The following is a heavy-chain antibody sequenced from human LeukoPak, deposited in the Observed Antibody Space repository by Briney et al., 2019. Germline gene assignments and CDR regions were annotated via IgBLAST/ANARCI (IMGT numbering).Heavy chain of an antibody. CDR2: IIPIFGTA. CDR1: GGTSSSYA. CDR3: ARTPGSLAPSLIYRE. J-gene: IGHJ4*02. V-gene: IGHV1-69*05. D-gene: IGHD6-6*01. Sequence: ASVNVSCKASGGTSSSYAISWVRQAPGQGLEWMGGIIPIFGTANYAQKFQGRVTITTDESTSTAYMELSSLRSEDTAVYYCARTPGSLAPSLIYREWGQGTLVTVSS.